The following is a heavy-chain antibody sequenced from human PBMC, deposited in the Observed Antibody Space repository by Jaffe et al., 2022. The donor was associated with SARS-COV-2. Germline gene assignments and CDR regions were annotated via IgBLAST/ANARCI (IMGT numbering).Heavy chain of an antibody. D-gene: IGHD3-3*01. J-gene: IGHJ4*02. CDR1: GFTFSSYA. V-gene: IGHV3-23*01. CDR2: ISGSGGSA. Sequence: EVQVLESGGGLVQPGGSLRLSCAASGFTFSSYAMSWVRQAPGKGLEWVSGISGSGGSAYYAGSVKGRFIISRDNSKNTLYLQMNSLRAEDTAVYYCGKAMQDYDFWSGYVAIDYWGQGTLVTVSS. CDR3: GKAMQDYDFWSGYVAIDY.